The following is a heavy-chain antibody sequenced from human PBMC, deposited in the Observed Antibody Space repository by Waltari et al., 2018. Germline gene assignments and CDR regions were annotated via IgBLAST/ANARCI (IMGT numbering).Heavy chain of an antibody. CDR1: GFTFSSYS. CDR2: ISSSSSTI. V-gene: IGHV3-48*04. Sequence: EVQLVESGGGLVQPGGSLRLSCAASGFTFSSYSMNWVRQAPGKGLEWVSYISSSSSTIYYADSVKGRFTISRDNAKNSLYLQMNSLRAEDTAVYYCAKASDPRYFQHWGQGTLVTVSS. J-gene: IGHJ1*01. CDR3: AKASDPRYFQH.